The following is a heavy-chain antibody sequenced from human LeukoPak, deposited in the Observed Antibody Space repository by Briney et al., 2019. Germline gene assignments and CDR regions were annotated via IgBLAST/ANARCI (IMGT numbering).Heavy chain of an antibody. J-gene: IGHJ4*02. V-gene: IGHV3-23*01. CDR3: AKETLWFGELLGGGHDY. CDR2: ISGSGGST. D-gene: IGHD3-10*01. Sequence: QPGGSLRLSCAASGFTFRSYAMSWVRQAPGKGLEWVSAISGSGGSTYYADSVKGRFTISRDNSKNTLYLQMNSLSAEDTAVYYCAKETLWFGELLGGGHDYRGQGTLVTVSS. CDR1: GFTFRSYA.